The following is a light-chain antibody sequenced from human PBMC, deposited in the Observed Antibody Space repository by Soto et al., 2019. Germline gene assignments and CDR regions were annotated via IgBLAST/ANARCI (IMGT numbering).Light chain of an antibody. V-gene: IGKV3-20*01. CDR3: QQYGGSPYT. Sequence: EIMLTQSPGTLSLSPGERATLSCRASQSVSSSYLAWYQQKPGQAPRLLIYDASSRATGIPDRFSGSGSGTDFTLSISRLESEDFAVYYCQQYGGSPYTFGQGTKLEIK. CDR2: DAS. J-gene: IGKJ2*01. CDR1: QSVSSSY.